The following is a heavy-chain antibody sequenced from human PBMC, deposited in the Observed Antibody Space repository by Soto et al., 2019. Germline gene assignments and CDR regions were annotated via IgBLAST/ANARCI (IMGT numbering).Heavy chain of an antibody. CDR2: IYYSGST. Sequence: QVQLQESGPGLVKPSQTLSLTCTVSGGSISSDNYYWSWIRQHPGKGLEWIGYIYYSGSTYYNPSLNSRVTISVDTSKNQFSLKLSSVTAADTAVYYCARTATVTTCFDYWGQGTLVTVSS. CDR3: ARTATVTTCFDY. J-gene: IGHJ4*02. CDR1: GGSISSDNYY. V-gene: IGHV4-31*03. D-gene: IGHD4-17*01.